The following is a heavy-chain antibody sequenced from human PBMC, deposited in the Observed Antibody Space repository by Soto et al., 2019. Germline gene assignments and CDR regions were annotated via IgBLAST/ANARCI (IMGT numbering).Heavy chain of an antibody. D-gene: IGHD4-17*01. CDR1: GGSISSSSYY. Sequence: PSETLSLTCTVSGGSISSSSYYWGWIRQPPGKGLEWIGSIYYSGSTYYNPSLKSRVTISVDTSKNQFSLKLSSVTAADTAVYYCARQNYGDWYYGMDVWGQGNTVTAP. V-gene: IGHV4-39*01. J-gene: IGHJ6*02. CDR3: ARQNYGDWYYGMDV. CDR2: IYYSGST.